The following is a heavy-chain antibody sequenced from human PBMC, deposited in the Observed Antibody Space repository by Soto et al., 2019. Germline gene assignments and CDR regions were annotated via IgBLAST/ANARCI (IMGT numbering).Heavy chain of an antibody. J-gene: IGHJ4*02. CDR2: IYGGGTT. CDR1: GFSVSSKY. V-gene: IGHV3-53*01. Sequence: EVQLVESGGGLIQPGGSLRLSCAASGFSVSSKYMTWVRQAPGKGLEWVSVIYGGGTTYYADSVKGRFTISRDNYKNTLYLQMNSLRAEDTAVYYCVQTTGWPGFDFWGQGTLVIVSS. D-gene: IGHD6-19*01. CDR3: VQTTGWPGFDF.